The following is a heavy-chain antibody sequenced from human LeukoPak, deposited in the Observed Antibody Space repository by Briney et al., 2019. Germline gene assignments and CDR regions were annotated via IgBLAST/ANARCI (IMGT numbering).Heavy chain of an antibody. J-gene: IGHJ3*02. CDR2: MYYSGST. CDR3: ASIVATITGAFDI. V-gene: IGHV4-39*01. Sequence: PSETLSLTCTVSGGSISSSSYYWGWIRQPPGKEPEWIGSMYYSGSTYHNPSLKSRVIISVDTSKNQFSLKLNSVTAADTAVFCCASIVATITGAFDIWGQGTMVTVSS. CDR1: GGSISSSSYY. D-gene: IGHD5-12*01.